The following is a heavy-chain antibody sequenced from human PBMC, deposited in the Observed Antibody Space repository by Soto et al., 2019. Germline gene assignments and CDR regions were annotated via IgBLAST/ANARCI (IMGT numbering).Heavy chain of an antibody. CDR2: MNPNSGNT. CDR3: AVRYCSSTSCFLFS. CDR1: GYTFTSYD. V-gene: IGHV1-8*01. J-gene: IGHJ4*02. Sequence: QVQLVQSGAEVKKPGASVKVSCKASGYTFTSYDINWVRQATGQGLEWMGWMNPNSGNTGYAQKFQGRVTMTRNTSISTAYMELSSLRSEDTAVYYCAVRYCSSTSCFLFSRGQGTLVTVSS. D-gene: IGHD2-2*01.